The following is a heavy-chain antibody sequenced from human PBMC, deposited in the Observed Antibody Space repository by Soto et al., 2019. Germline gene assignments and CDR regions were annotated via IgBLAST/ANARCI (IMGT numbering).Heavy chain of an antibody. CDR1: GGTLSRYT. Sequence: SVKGSRKGSGGTLSRYTISWVGQAPGQRVEWVGRINPILWIANYAQKLQGRVTITPDKSTSAAYMEPRSPRAEDTAVYYCVSHHPQAFDSWGQGTLVTVPS. CDR3: VSHHPQAFDS. V-gene: IGHV1-69*02. J-gene: IGHJ4*02. CDR2: INPILWIA.